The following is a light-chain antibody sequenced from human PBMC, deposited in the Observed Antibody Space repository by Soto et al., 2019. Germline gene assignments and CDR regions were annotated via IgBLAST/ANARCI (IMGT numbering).Light chain of an antibody. J-gene: IGKJ4*01. V-gene: IGKV3-15*01. Sequence: EVVMTQSPATLSVSPGERATLSCRARQSVSNNLAWYQQKPGQAPRLLIFGASTGATGIPARFSGSGSGTEFTLTISSLQSEDFAVYYCQQYNNWPPLTFGGGTKVDIK. CDR3: QQYNNWPPLT. CDR2: GAS. CDR1: QSVSNN.